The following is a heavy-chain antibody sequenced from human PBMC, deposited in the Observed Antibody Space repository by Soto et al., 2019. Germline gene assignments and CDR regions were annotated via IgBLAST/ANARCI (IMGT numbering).Heavy chain of an antibody. CDR3: VLGSFPHWFDP. J-gene: IGHJ5*02. CDR2: LYWDDNK. D-gene: IGHD3-16*01. V-gene: IGHV2-5*02. Sequence: QITLKESGPTLVKPTQTLTLTCTFSGFSLSTTAAGVGWIRQPPGKALEWLALLYWDDNKRYSPSLKNRLTSTQGTPRNPVVMTMSNMDLVDKATYYFVLGSFPHWFDPWGQGILVTVSS. CDR1: GFSLSTTAAG.